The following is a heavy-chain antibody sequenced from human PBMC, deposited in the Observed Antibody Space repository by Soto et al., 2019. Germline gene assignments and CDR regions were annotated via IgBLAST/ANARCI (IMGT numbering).Heavy chain of an antibody. CDR2: IKDGGST. D-gene: IGHD5-12*01. J-gene: IGHJ4*02. V-gene: IGHV4-34*01. CDR3: ARGQEGIVATH. Sequence: QVQLQQWGAGLLKPSETLSLTCAVNGGSLTGYYWSWIRQPPGKGLEWIGEIKDGGSTNYSPSLRSRVTISADTSKNQFSLRLNSVTAADTAVYFCARGQEGIVATHWYQGPLVTVSS. CDR1: GGSLTGYY.